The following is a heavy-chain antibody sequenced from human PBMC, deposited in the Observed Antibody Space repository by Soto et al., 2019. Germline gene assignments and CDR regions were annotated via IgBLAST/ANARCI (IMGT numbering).Heavy chain of an antibody. CDR3: TTEVQGAKYN. Sequence: EVQLVESGGGLVKPGESLRLSCAASGFTFSNAWMNWVRQAPGKGLEWVGRIKSKTNGGTADYAAPVKGRFTISRDDSKNMLYLQMNSLKIEDTAVYYCTTEVQGAKYNWGQGTLVTVSS. J-gene: IGHJ4*02. D-gene: IGHD1-26*01. CDR1: GFTFSNAW. CDR2: IKSKTNGGTA. V-gene: IGHV3-15*07.